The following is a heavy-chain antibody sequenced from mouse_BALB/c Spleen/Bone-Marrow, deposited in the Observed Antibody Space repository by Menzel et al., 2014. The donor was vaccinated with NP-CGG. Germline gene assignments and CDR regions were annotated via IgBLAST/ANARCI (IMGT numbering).Heavy chain of an antibody. J-gene: IGHJ3*01. CDR3: ARDSDWFAY. Sequence: EVNVVESGGGLVQPGGSLRLSCATSGLTFTDNYMSWVRQPPGKALEWLGFIRNKANGYTTEYSASVKGRFTISRDNSQSILYLQMNTLRAEDSATYYCARDSDWFAYWGQGTLVTVSA. CDR1: GLTFTDNY. CDR2: IRNKANGYTT. V-gene: IGHV7-3*02.